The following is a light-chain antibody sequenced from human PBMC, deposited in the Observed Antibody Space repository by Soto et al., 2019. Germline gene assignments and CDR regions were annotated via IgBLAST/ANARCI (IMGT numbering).Light chain of an antibody. V-gene: IGLV2-14*01. CDR3: SSYTRSSTRV. Sequence: QSALTQPASVSGSPGQSITISCTGTSSDVGGYNYVSWYQPHPDKAPKLMIYDVSNRPSGVSNRFSGSKSGNTASLTISGLQAEDEADYYCSSYTRSSTRVFGGGTKLTVL. CDR1: SSDVGGYNY. CDR2: DVS. J-gene: IGLJ2*01.